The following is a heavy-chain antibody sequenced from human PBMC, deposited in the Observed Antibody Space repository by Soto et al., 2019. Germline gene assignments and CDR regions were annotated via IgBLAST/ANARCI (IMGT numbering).Heavy chain of an antibody. CDR1: GYTFTSYG. J-gene: IGHJ4*02. CDR3: ARDLYGTMVRAPTPGY. D-gene: IGHD3-10*01. CDR2: ISAHNGNT. V-gene: IGHV1-18*01. Sequence: ASVKVSCKASGYTFTSYGISWVRQAPGQGLERMGWISAHNGNTNYAQKVQGRVTMTTDTSTSTAYMELRSLRSEDTAVYYCARDLYGTMVRAPTPGYWGQGTLVTVSS.